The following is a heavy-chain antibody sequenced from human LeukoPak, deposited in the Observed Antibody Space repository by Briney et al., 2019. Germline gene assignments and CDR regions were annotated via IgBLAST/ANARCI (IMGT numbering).Heavy chain of an antibody. CDR3: ARDPYYYGSGSYGLDY. J-gene: IGHJ4*02. Sequence: GRSLRLSCAASGLTFSSHGMHWVRQAPGKGLEWVAVIWYDGSNKYYADSVKGRFTISRDNSKNTLYLQMNSLRAEDTAVYDCARDPYYYGSGSYGLDYWGQGTLVTVSS. D-gene: IGHD3-10*01. CDR2: IWYDGSNK. V-gene: IGHV3-33*01. CDR1: GLTFSSHG.